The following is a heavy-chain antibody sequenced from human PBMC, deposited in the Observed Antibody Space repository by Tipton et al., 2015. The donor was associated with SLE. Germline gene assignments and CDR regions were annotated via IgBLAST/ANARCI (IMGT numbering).Heavy chain of an antibody. J-gene: IGHJ6*02. CDR2: IYYSGST. V-gene: IGHV4-59*11. D-gene: IGHD3-10*01. CDR1: GDSIRSHY. Sequence: TLSLTCTVSGDSIRSHYWSWIRQPPGKGLEWIGYIYYSGSTNYNLSLKGRVTISVNTSKNQFSLNLSSVTAADTAVYYCAREPRGTYYYGSGSVLYYGMDVWGQGTTVTVSS. CDR3: AREPRGTYYYGSGSVLYYGMDV.